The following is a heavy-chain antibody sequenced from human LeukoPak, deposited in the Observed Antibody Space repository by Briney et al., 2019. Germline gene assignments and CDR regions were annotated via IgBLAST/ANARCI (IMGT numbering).Heavy chain of an antibody. CDR2: SGSGGST. Sequence: SGSGGSTYYADSVKGRFTISRDNSKNTLYLQMNSLRAEDTAVYYCAKDPQRITIFGVVTPFDYWGQGTLVTVSS. D-gene: IGHD3-3*01. J-gene: IGHJ4*02. CDR3: AKDPQRITIFGVVTPFDY. V-gene: IGHV3-23*01.